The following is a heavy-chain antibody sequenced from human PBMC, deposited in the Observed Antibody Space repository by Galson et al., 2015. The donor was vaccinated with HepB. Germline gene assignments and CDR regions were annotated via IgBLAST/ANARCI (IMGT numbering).Heavy chain of an antibody. CDR1: GYSFIGYY. V-gene: IGHV1-2*02. D-gene: IGHD4-23*01. Sequence: SVKVSCKASGYSFIGYYIHWVRQAPGQGPEWMGWINPHSGATNYAQKFQGRVTVTRDPSISTAYMQLSGLRVDDTAVYYCARVYDYGGNSLDFDYWDQGTLVTVSS. J-gene: IGHJ4*02. CDR3: ARVYDYGGNSLDFDY. CDR2: INPHSGAT.